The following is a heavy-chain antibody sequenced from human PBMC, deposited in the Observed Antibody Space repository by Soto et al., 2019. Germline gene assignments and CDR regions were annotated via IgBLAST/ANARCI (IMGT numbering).Heavy chain of an antibody. V-gene: IGHV4-59*08. CDR3: ARRWGGTFDI. Sequence: QVQLQESGPGLVKPSETLSLTCTVSGGSISSYYWSWIRQPPGKGLEWIGYIYYSGSTNYNPSLKSRVTIAVDTSKNQCSLKLSAVTAADTAVYYCARRWGGTFDIWGQGTMVTVSS. CDR2: IYYSGST. J-gene: IGHJ3*02. CDR1: GGSISSYY. D-gene: IGHD1-26*01.